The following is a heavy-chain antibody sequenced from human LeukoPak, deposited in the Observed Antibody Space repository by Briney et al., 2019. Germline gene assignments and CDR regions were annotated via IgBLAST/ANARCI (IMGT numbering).Heavy chain of an antibody. D-gene: IGHD1-26*01. CDR1: GFTFSSYG. V-gene: IGHV3-30*03. CDR2: ISYDGSNK. Sequence: GGSLRLSCAASGFTFSSYGMHWVRQAPGKGLEWVAVISYDGSNKYYADSVKGRFTISRDNAKNSHYLQMNSLRAEDTAVYYCARGGSYYIYWGQGTLVTVSS. CDR3: ARGGSYYIY. J-gene: IGHJ4*02.